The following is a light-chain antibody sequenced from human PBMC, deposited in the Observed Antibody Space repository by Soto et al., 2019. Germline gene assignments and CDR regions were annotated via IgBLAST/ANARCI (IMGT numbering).Light chain of an antibody. V-gene: IGLV2-14*01. Sequence: QSVLTQPASVSGSPGQSITISCTGSSSDIGAYNYVSWFQQYPGKAPKLIISEVGNLPSGVSNRFSCSQSGTAASLTISGLQTEDEADHFYPSFTTDGTHVFGTGSKGTAL. CDR1: SSDIGAYNY. J-gene: IGLJ1*01. CDR2: EVG. CDR3: PSFTTDGTHV.